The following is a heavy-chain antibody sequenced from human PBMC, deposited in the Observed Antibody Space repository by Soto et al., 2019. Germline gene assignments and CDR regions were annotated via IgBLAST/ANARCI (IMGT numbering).Heavy chain of an antibody. CDR2: IYNTGST. J-gene: IGHJ4*02. CDR3: ALALGPTTGLDY. D-gene: IGHD7-27*01. V-gene: IGHV4-31*03. CDR1: GASISSGHYY. Sequence: PSETLSLTCSVSGASISSGHYYWTWIRQHPGKGLEWIGSIYNTGSTSYNPSLTSRPSISVDTSENHFSLRLFSVTVADTAVYYCALALGPTTGLDYWGQGSLVTVSS.